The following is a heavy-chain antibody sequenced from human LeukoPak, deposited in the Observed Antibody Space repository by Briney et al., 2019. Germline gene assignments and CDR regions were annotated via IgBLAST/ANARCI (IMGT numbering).Heavy chain of an antibody. CDR2: IIPILGIA. V-gene: IGHV1-69*04. J-gene: IGHJ4*02. Sequence: SVKVSCKASGYTFTGYYMHWVRQAPGQGLEWMGRIIPILGIANYAQKFQGRVTITADKSTSTAYMELSSLRSEDTAVYYCAREVGDGYNCPYCWGQGTLVTVSS. CDR1: GYTFTGYY. D-gene: IGHD5-24*01. CDR3: AREVGDGYNCPYC.